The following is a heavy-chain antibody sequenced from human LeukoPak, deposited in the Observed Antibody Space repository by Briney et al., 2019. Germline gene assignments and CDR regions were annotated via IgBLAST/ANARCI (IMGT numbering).Heavy chain of an antibody. J-gene: IGHJ4*02. D-gene: IGHD6-13*01. CDR2: ISSSGSTT. CDR3: AKAGLSSSWLGFDY. V-gene: IGHV3-48*03. Sequence: GGTLRLSCAASGFTFSSYEMNWVRQAPGKGLEWVSYISSSGSTTYYADSVKGRFTISRDNAKNTLYLQMNSLRAEDTAVYYCAKAGLSSSWLGFDYWGQGTLVTVSS. CDR1: GFTFSSYE.